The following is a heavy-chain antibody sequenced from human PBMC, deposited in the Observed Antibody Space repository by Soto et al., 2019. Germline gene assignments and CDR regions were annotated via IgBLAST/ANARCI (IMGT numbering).Heavy chain of an antibody. J-gene: IGHJ4*02. V-gene: IGHV3-21*01. CDR1: GFPFSFYN. CDR3: ARPYSGSYSFDN. Sequence: GGSLRLSCAASGFPFSFYNMNWVRQAPGKGREWVSSIGSRGTDMFYAESVKGRFTISRDNAKNSLYLHLKGLRAEDTAVYYCARPYSGSYSFDNWGQGILVTVSS. D-gene: IGHD1-26*01. CDR2: IGSRGTDM.